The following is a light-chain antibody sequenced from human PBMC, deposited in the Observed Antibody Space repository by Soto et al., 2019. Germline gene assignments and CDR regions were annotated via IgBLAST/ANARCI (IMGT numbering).Light chain of an antibody. J-gene: IGKJ1*01. CDR2: DAS. CDR1: QSVSSDY. V-gene: IGKV3-20*01. Sequence: EIVLTQSPGTLSFSPGERATLSCRASQSVSSDYLAWYQQKPGQAPRLLIYDASNRATGIPARFSGSGSGTDFTLTISSLEPEDFAVYYCQQYGSSPPTFGQGTKVDIK. CDR3: QQYGSSPPT.